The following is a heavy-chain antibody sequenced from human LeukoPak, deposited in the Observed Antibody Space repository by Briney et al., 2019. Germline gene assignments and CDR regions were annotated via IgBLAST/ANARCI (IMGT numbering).Heavy chain of an antibody. CDR2: IYYSGST. J-gene: IGHJ5*02. Sequence: PSGTLSLTCTVSGGSISSGGYYWSWIRQHPGKGLEWIGYIYYSGSTYYNPSLKSRVTISVDTSKNQFSLKLSSVTAADTAVYYCARVRGFMVRGVAVRWFDPWGQGTLVTVSS. V-gene: IGHV4-31*03. D-gene: IGHD3-10*01. CDR1: GGSISSGGYY. CDR3: ARVRGFMVRGVAVRWFDP.